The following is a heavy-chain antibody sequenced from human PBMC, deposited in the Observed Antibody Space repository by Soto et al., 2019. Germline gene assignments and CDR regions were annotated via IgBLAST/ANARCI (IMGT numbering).Heavy chain of an antibody. Sequence: EVQLLESWGGLVQPGGSLRLSCAASGLTFNIYAMTWVRQAPGKGLEWVSTTGATGRTTYYADSVKGRFTVSRDNSKNTLDLHMSSLRAEDTAVYYCATVHNTSRSFDYWGQGTLVTVSS. CDR3: ATVHNTSRSFDY. J-gene: IGHJ4*02. CDR2: TGATGRTT. V-gene: IGHV3-23*01. CDR1: GLTFNIYA. D-gene: IGHD1-20*01.